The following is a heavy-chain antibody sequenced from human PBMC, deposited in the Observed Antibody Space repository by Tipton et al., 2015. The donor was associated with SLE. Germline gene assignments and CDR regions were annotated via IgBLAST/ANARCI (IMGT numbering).Heavy chain of an antibody. D-gene: IGHD3-10*01. J-gene: IGHJ4*02. CDR1: GGSISSYY. Sequence: TLSLTCTVSGGSISSYYWSWIRQPPGKGLEWIGYIYYSGSTNYNPSPKSRVTISVDTSKNQFSLKLSSVTAADTAVYYCARGQVYQWYYGSGSYIDYWGQGTLVTVSS. V-gene: IGHV4-59*08. CDR2: IYYSGST. CDR3: ARGQVYQWYYGSGSYIDY.